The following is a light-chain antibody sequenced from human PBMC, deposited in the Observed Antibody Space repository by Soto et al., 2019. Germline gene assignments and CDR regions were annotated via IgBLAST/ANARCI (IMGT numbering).Light chain of an antibody. CDR2: EGT. CDR3: SSSTNTNTLVI. Sequence: QSVLTQPASVSGSPGQAITISCTGTSSDIGRYKFVSWFQQHPGKAPKLLIFEGTNRPSGVSNRFSGSKSGNTASLPISGLQAEDEAIYFCSSSTNTNTLVIFGGGTKVTVL. J-gene: IGLJ2*01. CDR1: SSDIGRYKF. V-gene: IGLV2-14*01.